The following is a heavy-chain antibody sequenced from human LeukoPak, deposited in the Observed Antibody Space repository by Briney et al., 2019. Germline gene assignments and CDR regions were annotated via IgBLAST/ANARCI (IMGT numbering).Heavy chain of an antibody. CDR3: AREMGHDLTEFDS. J-gene: IGHJ4*02. CDR1: GGSISSSSYY. V-gene: IGHV4-39*07. Sequence: SETLSLTCTVFGGSISSSSYYWGWIRQPPGKGLEWIGSIYYSGTTYYNPSLKSRVTISIDTSKNQFSLILNSVTAADTAFYYCAREMGHDLTEFDSWGQGTLVTVSS. D-gene: IGHD3-3*01. CDR2: IYYSGTT.